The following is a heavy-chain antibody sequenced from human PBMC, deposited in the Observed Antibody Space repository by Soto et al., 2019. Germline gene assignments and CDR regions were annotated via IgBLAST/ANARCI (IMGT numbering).Heavy chain of an antibody. CDR1: GYTFTTYG. V-gene: IGHV1-18*01. Sequence: QVQLVQSGAEVKKPGASVKVSCKASGYTFTTYGISWVRQAPGQGLEWMGWISPYNGNINYAQKVQGRVTMTTDTSTSTAYTELRSLRSDDTAVYYCARDHYYDSSGYDFDCWGQGTLVTVSS. D-gene: IGHD3-22*01. CDR3: ARDHYYDSSGYDFDC. J-gene: IGHJ4*02. CDR2: ISPYNGNI.